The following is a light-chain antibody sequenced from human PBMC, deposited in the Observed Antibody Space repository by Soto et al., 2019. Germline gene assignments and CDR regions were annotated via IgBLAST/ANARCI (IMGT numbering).Light chain of an antibody. Sequence: IPMTQSPKTLSASIRDRVTNTCQASQILDNCLAWYQQKPGKAPKLLIYDVSSLQSGVPSRFSGSGSETDFTLTISSLQPEDFATYSCQQSYSTTWTFGQGTKVDI. CDR1: QILDNC. CDR3: QQSYSTTWT. J-gene: IGKJ1*01. CDR2: DVS. V-gene: IGKV1-39*01.